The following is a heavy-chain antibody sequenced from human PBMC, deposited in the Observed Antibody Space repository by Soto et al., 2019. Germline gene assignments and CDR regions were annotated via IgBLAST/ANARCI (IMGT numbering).Heavy chain of an antibody. D-gene: IGHD5-12*01. CDR1: GYTFTSYG. CDR3: ARDQLRSSGYDLVNIWYGFDYYYYMDV. J-gene: IGHJ6*03. V-gene: IGHV1-18*01. CDR2: ISAYNGNT. Sequence: ASVKVSCKASGYTFTSYGISWVLQAPGQGLEWMGWISAYNGNTNYAQKLQGRVTMTTDTSTSTAYMELRSLRSDDTAVYYCARDQLRSSGYDLVNIWYGFDYYYYMDVCAKGTTVTVS.